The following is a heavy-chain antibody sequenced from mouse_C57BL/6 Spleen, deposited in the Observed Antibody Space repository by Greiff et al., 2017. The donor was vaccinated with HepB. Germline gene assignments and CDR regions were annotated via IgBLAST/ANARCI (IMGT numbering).Heavy chain of an antibody. CDR1: GFTFSDYY. J-gene: IGHJ4*01. V-gene: IGHV5-12*01. CDR3: ASAMDY. Sequence: EVQLVASGGGLVQPGGSLKLSCAASGFTFSDYYMYWVRQTPEKRLEWVAYISNGGGSTYYPDTVKGRFTISRDNAKNTLYLQMSRLKSEDTAMYYCASAMDYWGQGTSVTVSS. CDR2: ISNGGGST.